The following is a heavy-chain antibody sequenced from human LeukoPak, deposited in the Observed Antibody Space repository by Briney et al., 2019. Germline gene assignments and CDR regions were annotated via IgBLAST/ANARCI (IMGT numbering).Heavy chain of an antibody. Sequence: VASVKVSCKASGYTFTSYGISWVRQAPGQGLEWVGWISAYNGNTSYAQKLQGRVTMTTDTSTSTAYMELRSLRSDDTAVYYCARGFWFGDSKWFDPWGQGTLVTVSS. CDR1: GYTFTSYG. CDR3: ARGFWFGDSKWFDP. CDR2: ISAYNGNT. V-gene: IGHV1-18*01. D-gene: IGHD3-10*01. J-gene: IGHJ5*02.